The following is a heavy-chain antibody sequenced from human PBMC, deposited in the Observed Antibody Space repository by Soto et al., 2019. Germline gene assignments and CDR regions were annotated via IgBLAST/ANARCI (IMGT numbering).Heavy chain of an antibody. CDR1: GYTFTSYA. D-gene: IGHD3-10*01. Sequence: QVQLVQSGAEEKKPGASVKVSCKASGYTFTSYAMHWVRQAPGQRLEWMGWINAGNGNTKYSQKFQGRVTITRDTAASPAYMELSRLRSEDTAVYYCARGTGSGMDVWGQGTTVTVSS. J-gene: IGHJ6*02. CDR3: ARGTGSGMDV. CDR2: INAGNGNT. V-gene: IGHV1-3*05.